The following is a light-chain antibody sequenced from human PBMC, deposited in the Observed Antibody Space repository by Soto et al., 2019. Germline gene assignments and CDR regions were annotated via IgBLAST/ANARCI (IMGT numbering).Light chain of an antibody. Sequence: QPVLTQPASVSGSPGQSITISCTGTSSDVAAYNYVSWYQQHPGKAPKLMIYDVSNRPSGVSNRFSGSKSGNTASLTISGLQAEDEADYYCSSYTTSSTVVFGGGTKLTVL. CDR3: SSYTTSSTVV. J-gene: IGLJ2*01. CDR1: SSDVAAYNY. V-gene: IGLV2-14*01. CDR2: DVS.